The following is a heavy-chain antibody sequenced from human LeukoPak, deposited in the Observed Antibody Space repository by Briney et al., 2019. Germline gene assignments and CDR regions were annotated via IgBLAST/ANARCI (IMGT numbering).Heavy chain of an antibody. D-gene: IGHD1-20*01. Sequence: PGGSLRLSCAASGFTFSSYSMNWVRQAPGKGLEWISSISTSSTYIYYADSVKGRFTISRDNAKNSLYLQMNSLRAEDTAVYYCARDPPFIIGTTFFDYWGQGTVVTASS. V-gene: IGHV3-21*01. J-gene: IGHJ4*02. CDR2: ISTSSTYI. CDR1: GFTFSSYS. CDR3: ARDPPFIIGTTFFDY.